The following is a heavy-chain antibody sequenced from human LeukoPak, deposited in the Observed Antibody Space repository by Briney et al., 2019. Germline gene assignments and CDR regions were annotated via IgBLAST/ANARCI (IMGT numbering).Heavy chain of an antibody. CDR3: ARPPHSCSSTSCYSQY. V-gene: IGHV3-30*03. J-gene: IGHJ4*02. Sequence: PGRSLRLSCAASGFTFNNYGMHWVRQAPGKGLEWVAIISYDGSNKYYADSVKGRFTISRDNSKNTLYLQMSSLRAEDTAVYFCARPPHSCSSTSCYSQYWGQGALVTVSP. D-gene: IGHD2-2*02. CDR2: ISYDGSNK. CDR1: GFTFNNYG.